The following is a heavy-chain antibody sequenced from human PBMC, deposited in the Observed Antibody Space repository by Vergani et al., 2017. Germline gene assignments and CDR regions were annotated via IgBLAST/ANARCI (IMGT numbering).Heavy chain of an antibody. D-gene: IGHD3-22*01. Sequence: QVQLVQSGAEVKKPGASVKVSCKVSGYTLTELSMHWVRQAPGKGLEWMGGFDPEDGETIYAQKFQGRVTMTEDTCTDTAYMELSSLRAEDTAVYYCATSSSSGYYPRPSVTHAFDIWGQGTMVTVSS. CDR1: GYTLTELS. CDR3: ATSSSSGYYPRPSVTHAFDI. V-gene: IGHV1-24*01. J-gene: IGHJ3*02. CDR2: FDPEDGET.